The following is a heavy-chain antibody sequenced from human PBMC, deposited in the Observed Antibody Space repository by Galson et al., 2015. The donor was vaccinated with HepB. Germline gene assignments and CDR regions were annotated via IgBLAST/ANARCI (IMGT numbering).Heavy chain of an antibody. Sequence: SWLRQHPGKGLEWIGYTHYSGSTYYNPSLRGRLTISEGMSKNQFSLKLSSVTAADTAIYYCARGSEDNYGSFDYWGQGTLVTVSS. D-gene: IGHD3-10*01. CDR2: THYSGST. J-gene: IGHJ4*02. V-gene: IGHV4-31*02. CDR3: ARGSEDNYGSFDY.